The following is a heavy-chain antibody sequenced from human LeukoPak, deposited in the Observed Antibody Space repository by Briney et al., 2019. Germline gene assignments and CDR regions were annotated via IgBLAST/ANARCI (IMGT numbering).Heavy chain of an antibody. D-gene: IGHD3-10*01. J-gene: IGHJ4*02. Sequence: SETLSLTCTVSGYSISSGYYWGWIRQPPGKGLEWIGSIYHSGSTYYNPSLKSRVTISVDTSKNQFSLKLSSVTAADTAVYYCARVLLWFGEFPGNMVFDYWGQGTLVTVSS. CDR3: ARVLLWFGEFPGNMVFDY. CDR2: IYHSGST. V-gene: IGHV4-38-2*02. CDR1: GYSISSGYY.